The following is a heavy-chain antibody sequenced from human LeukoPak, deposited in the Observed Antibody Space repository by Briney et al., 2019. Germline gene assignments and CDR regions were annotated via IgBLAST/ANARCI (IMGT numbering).Heavy chain of an antibody. CDR2: IWYDGSNK. V-gene: IGHV3-33*08. J-gene: IGHJ4*02. Sequence: GGSLRLSCAASGFSLSGYWMHWVRQAPGKGLEWVAIIWYDGSNKYYADSVKGRFTISRDNSKNTLYLQMNSLRAEDTAAYYCARDPAAAGYFDYWGQGTLVTVSS. CDR3: ARDPAAAGYFDY. D-gene: IGHD6-13*01. CDR1: GFSLSGYW.